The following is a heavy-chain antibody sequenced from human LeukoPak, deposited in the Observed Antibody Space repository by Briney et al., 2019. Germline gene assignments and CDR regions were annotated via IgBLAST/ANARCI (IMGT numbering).Heavy chain of an antibody. J-gene: IGHJ6*04. CDR2: IIPIFGTA. CDR1: GGTFSSYA. D-gene: IGHD1-14*01. Sequence: SVKISCKASGGTFSSYAISWVRQAPGQGLEWMGGIIPIFGTANYAQKFQGRVTITADESTSTAYMELSSLRSEDTAVYYCARIPPEGPYYYYYGMDVWGKGTTVTVSS. V-gene: IGHV1-69*13. CDR3: ARIPPEGPYYYYYGMDV.